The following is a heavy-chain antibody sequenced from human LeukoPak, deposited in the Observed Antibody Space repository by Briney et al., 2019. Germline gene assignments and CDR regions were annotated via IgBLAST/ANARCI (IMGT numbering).Heavy chain of an antibody. CDR3: ARGAYDFWSGYYIHWFDP. J-gene: IGHJ5*02. CDR1: GYTFTSYG. V-gene: IGHV1-18*01. CDR2: ISAYNGNT. D-gene: IGHD3-3*01. Sequence: ASVKVSCKASGYTFTSYGISWVRQAPGQGLEWMGWISAYNGNTNYAQKLQGRVTMTTDTSTSTAYMELRSLRSDDTAVYYCARGAYDFWSGYYIHWFDPWGQGTLVTVSS.